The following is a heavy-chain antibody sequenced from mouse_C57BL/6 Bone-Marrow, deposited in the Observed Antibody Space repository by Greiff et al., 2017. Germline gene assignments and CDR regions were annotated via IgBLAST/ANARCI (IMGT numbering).Heavy chain of an antibody. V-gene: IGHV1-54*01. Sequence: QVQLQQSGAELVRPGTSVKVSCKASGYAFTNYLIEWVKQRPGQGLEWIGVINPGSGGTNYTEKFKGKATLTADKSSSTAYLQLSSLTSEDAAVYFVAREAWFAYWGQGTLVTVSA. CDR2: INPGSGGT. CDR1: GYAFTNYL. CDR3: AREAWFAY. J-gene: IGHJ3*01.